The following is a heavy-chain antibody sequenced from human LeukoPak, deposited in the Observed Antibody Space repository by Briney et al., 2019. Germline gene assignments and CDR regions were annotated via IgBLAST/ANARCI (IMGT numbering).Heavy chain of an antibody. V-gene: IGHV4-31*03. D-gene: IGHD3-3*01. CDR3: ARAGERYYDFWSGYSTSIYGMDV. CDR1: GGSISSGGYY. J-gene: IGHJ6*02. CDR2: IYYSGST. Sequence: PSQTLSLTCTVSGGSISSGGYYWSWIRQHPGKGLEWIGYIYYSGSTNYNPSLKSRVTISVDTSKNQFSLKLSSVTAADTAVYYCARAGERYYDFWSGYSTSIYGMDVWGQGTTVTVSS.